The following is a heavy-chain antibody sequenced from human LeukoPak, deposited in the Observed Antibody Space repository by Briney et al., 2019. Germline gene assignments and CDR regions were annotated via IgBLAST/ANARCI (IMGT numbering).Heavy chain of an antibody. CDR3: ARGLGYCSSTSCNRNAFDI. J-gene: IGHJ3*02. V-gene: IGHV3-48*01. CDR1: GFTFSSYS. Sequence: PGGSLRLSCAASGFTFSSYSMNWVRQAPGKGLEWVSYISSSSSTIYYADSVKGRFTISRDNAKNSLYLQMNSLRAEDTAVYYCARGLGYCSSTSCNRNAFDIWGQGTMVTVSS. D-gene: IGHD2-2*02. CDR2: ISSSSSTI.